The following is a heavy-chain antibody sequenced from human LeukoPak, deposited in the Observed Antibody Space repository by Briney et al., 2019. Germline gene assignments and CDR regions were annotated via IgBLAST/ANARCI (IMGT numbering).Heavy chain of an antibody. D-gene: IGHD6-25*01. CDR2: IYYSGST. Sequence: PSETLSLTCAVYGGSFSGYYWSWIRQPPGKGLEWIGYIYYSGSTNYNPSLKSRVTISVDTSKNQFSLKLSSVTAADTAVYYCARDRGSGWFDPWGQGTLVTVSS. J-gene: IGHJ5*02. CDR1: GGSFSGYY. V-gene: IGHV4-59*01. CDR3: ARDRGSGWFDP.